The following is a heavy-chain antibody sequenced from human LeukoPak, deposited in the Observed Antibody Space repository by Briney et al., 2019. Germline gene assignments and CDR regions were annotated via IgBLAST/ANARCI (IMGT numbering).Heavy chain of an antibody. CDR2: IYTSGST. Sequence: SETLSLTCTDSGGSISSYYWSWIRQPAGKRLQWIGRIYTSGSTNYNPSLKSRVTMSVDTSKNQFSLKLSSVTAADTAVYYCARDDPGGGWFDPWGQGTLVTVSS. V-gene: IGHV4-4*07. D-gene: IGHD3-10*01. J-gene: IGHJ5*02. CDR3: ARDDPGGGWFDP. CDR1: GGSISSYY.